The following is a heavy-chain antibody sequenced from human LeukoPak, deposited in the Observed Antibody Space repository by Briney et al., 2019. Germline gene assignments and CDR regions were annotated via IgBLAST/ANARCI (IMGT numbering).Heavy chain of an antibody. J-gene: IGHJ4*02. CDR3: ATYSSGWYYFDY. V-gene: IGHV4-39*01. CDR2: IYSSGST. Sequence: SETLSLTCSVSGGSISRSPYYWTWIRQPPGKGLEWIGNIYSSGSTYYNPSLKSRVTISVDTSKNQFSLKLNPVTAADTAIYYCATYSSGWYYFDYWGQGTLVTVSS. D-gene: IGHD6-19*01. CDR1: GGSISRSPYY.